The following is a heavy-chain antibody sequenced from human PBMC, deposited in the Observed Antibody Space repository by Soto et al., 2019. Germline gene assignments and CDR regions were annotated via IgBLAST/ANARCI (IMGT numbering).Heavy chain of an antibody. CDR3: ARAYCSSTSCYPIYYGMDV. CDR1: GGSFSGYY. Sequence: PSETLSLTCAVYGGSFSGYYWSWIRQPPGQGLEWIGEINHSGSTNYNPSLKSRVTISVDTSKNQFSLKLSSVTAADTAVYYCARAYCSSTSCYPIYYGMDVWGQGTTVTVSS. J-gene: IGHJ6*02. CDR2: INHSGST. V-gene: IGHV4-34*01. D-gene: IGHD2-2*01.